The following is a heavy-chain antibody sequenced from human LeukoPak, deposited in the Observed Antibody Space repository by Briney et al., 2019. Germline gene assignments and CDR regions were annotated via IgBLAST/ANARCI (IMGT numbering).Heavy chain of an antibody. D-gene: IGHD3-22*01. CDR1: GYTFTGYY. J-gene: IGHJ4*02. CDR3: ARDRNTYYYDSSGLFDY. Sequence: ASVKVSCKASGYTFTGYYMHWVRQAPGQGLEWMGWINPNSGGTNYAQKFQGRVTMTRDTSISTAYMELSRLRSDDTAVYYCARDRNTYYYDSSGLFDYWGQGPLVTVSS. V-gene: IGHV1-2*02. CDR2: INPNSGGT.